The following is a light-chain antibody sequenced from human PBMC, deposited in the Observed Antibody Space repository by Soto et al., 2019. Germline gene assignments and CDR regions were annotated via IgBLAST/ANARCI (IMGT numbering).Light chain of an antibody. CDR3: QQYGSSPRA. V-gene: IGKV3-20*01. CDR1: QSVSSSY. J-gene: IGKJ1*01. CDR2: GAS. Sequence: EIVLTQSPGTLSLSPGERATLSCRASQSVSSSYLGWYQQKPGQAPRLLMYGASSRATGTPDRFSGSGSGTDFTLTISRLEPEDFAVYYCQQYGSSPRAFGQGTKVEIK.